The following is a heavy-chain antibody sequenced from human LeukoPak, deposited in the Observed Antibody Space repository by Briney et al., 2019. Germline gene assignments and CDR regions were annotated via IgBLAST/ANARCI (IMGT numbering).Heavy chain of an antibody. D-gene: IGHD4-17*01. CDR3: ARTNPVYGDYDY. V-gene: IGHV3-53*01. CDR2: MSPDGRT. Sequence: GGSLRLSCAVPGFSVNDNYMSWVRQAPGKGLQWVSVMSPDGRTYYADSVKGRFTISRDLARNTLLLQMHSLRADDTAVHYCARTNPVYGDYDYWGQGTLVTVSS. CDR1: GFSVNDNY. J-gene: IGHJ4*02.